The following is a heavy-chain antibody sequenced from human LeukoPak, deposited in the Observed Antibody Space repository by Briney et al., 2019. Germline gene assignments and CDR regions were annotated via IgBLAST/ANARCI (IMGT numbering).Heavy chain of an antibody. CDR1: GYTFTSYG. CDR3: AREDVVVVDATPFDY. D-gene: IGHD2-15*01. Sequence: ASVKVSCKASGYTFTSYGISWVRQAPGQGLEWMGWISAYNGNTNYAQKLQGRVTMTTDTSTSTAYMELRSLRSDDTAVYYCAREDVVVVDATPFDYWGQGTLVTVSS. CDR2: ISAYNGNT. J-gene: IGHJ4*02. V-gene: IGHV1-18*01.